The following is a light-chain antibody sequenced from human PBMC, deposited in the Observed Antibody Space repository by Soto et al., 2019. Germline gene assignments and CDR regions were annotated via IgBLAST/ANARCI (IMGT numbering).Light chain of an antibody. J-gene: IGLJ2*01. CDR1: MRDVGGYNL. CDR3: SSFTSKSSLI. Sequence: QSALTQPASVSGSPGQSITIPCAGTMRDVGGYNLVSWYQQHPGRAPQLILYEVRNRPSGISFRFSGSKSGNTASLTISGLQAEDEADYYCSSFTSKSSLIFGGGTKVTVL. CDR2: EVR. V-gene: IGLV2-14*01.